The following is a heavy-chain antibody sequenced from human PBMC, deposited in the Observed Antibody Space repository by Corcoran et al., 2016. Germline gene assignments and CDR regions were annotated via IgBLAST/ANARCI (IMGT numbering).Heavy chain of an antibody. J-gene: IGHJ6*02. D-gene: IGHD6-13*01. CDR3: ARAGAAGYYYYYYGMDV. Sequence: QVQLQESGPGLVKPSETLSLTCTVSGGSISSYYWGWIRQPPGKGLEWIGYIYYSGSTNYNPSLKSRVTISVDTSKNQFSLKLSSVTAADTAVYYWARAGAAGYYYYYYGMDVWGQGTTVTVSS. CDR2: IYYSGST. V-gene: IGHV4-59*01. CDR1: GGSISSYY.